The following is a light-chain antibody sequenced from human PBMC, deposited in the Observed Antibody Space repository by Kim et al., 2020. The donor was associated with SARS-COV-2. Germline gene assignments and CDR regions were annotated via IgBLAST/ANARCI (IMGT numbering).Light chain of an antibody. V-gene: IGLV3-21*04. J-gene: IGLJ3*02. CDR2: YDG. Sequence: APGKTAGITCGGNNIGSKSVRGYQHKPGQAPVLVIYYDGDRPSGIPERFSGSNSGNTATLTISRVEAGDEADYYCQVWNSSSDHWVFGGGTQLTVL. CDR1: NIGSKS. CDR3: QVWNSSSDHWV.